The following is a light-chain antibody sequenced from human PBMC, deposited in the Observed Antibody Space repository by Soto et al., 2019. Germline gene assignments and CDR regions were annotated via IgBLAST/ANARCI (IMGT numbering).Light chain of an antibody. Sequence: DNQMTQSPSTLSASVGDRVTITCRASQSISCWLAWYQQKPGKAPKLLIYDASSLESGVPSRFSGSGSGTEFTLTISSLQPDDFATYYCQQYNSYPGTFGQGTKVEIK. CDR2: DAS. V-gene: IGKV1-5*01. CDR3: QQYNSYPGT. CDR1: QSISCW. J-gene: IGKJ1*01.